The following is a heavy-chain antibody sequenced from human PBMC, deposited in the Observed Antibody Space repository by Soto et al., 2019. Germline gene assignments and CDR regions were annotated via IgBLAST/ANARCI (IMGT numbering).Heavy chain of an antibody. CDR3: ASHFGSGRTH. J-gene: IGHJ4*02. V-gene: IGHV3-11*01. CDR2: IGNSDTTI. CDR1: GFTFSDYF. D-gene: IGHD3-10*01. Sequence: QVQLVESGGGLVKPGGSLTLSCAASGFTFSDYFMSWIRQAPGKGPEWVSYIGNSDTTIYYADSVKGRFTISRDNAQNLLYLQMNSLRDDDTALYYCASHFGSGRTHWGQGTVVTVSS.